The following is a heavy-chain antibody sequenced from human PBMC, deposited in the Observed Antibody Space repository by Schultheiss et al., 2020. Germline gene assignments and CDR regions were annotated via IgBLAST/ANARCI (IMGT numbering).Heavy chain of an antibody. D-gene: IGHD3-22*01. CDR3: AREVGGYYGDY. V-gene: IGHV3-73*01. Sequence: GGSLRLSCAASGFTFSGSAMHWVRQASGKGLEWVGRIRSKANSYATAYAASVKGRFTISRDNAKNSLYLQMNSLRAEDTAVYYCAREVGGYYGDYWGQGTLVTV. CDR2: IRSKANSYAT. J-gene: IGHJ4*02. CDR1: GFTFSGSA.